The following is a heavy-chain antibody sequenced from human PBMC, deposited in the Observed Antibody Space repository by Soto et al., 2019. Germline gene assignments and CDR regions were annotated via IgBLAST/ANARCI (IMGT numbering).Heavy chain of an antibody. Sequence: EVRLEESGAGLVQPGGSLRLSCAASGFTFDSYWMYWDRQAPGKGLVWVSRVNMDGSITTYADSVKGRLTSSRDNAKNTLSLPMNSRTFKDTAVYYCATSQGVVVISPYFFDYWGHGALVTVSS. J-gene: IGHJ4*01. CDR1: GFTFDSYW. CDR3: ATSQGVVVISPYFFDY. D-gene: IGHD2-21*01. CDR2: VNMDGSIT. V-gene: IGHV3-74*01.